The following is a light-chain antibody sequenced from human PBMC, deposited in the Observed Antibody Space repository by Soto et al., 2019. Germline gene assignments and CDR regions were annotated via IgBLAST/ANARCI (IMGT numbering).Light chain of an antibody. Sequence: QSVLTQSPSASGTPGQRVTMSCSGSRSNIGSNSVYWYQQLPGTAPKLLIYSNNQRPSGVPDRFSGSKSGTSASLAISGLRSEDEADYYCAAWDDSLSGPVFGGGTKVTVL. CDR2: SNN. CDR3: AAWDDSLSGPV. V-gene: IGLV1-47*02. CDR1: RSNIGSNS. J-gene: IGLJ3*02.